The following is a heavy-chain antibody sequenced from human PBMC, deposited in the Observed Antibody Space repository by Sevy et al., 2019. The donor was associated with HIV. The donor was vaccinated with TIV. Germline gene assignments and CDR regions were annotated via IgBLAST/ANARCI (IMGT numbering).Heavy chain of an antibody. D-gene: IGHD6-13*01. J-gene: IGHJ5*02. CDR1: GGSISSSNW. CDR3: ARGAGSSSWYSWFDP. Sequence: SETLSLTCAASGGSISSSNWWSWVRQPPGKGLEWIGEIYHSGSTNYNPSLKSRVTISVDKSKNQFSLKLSSVTTADTAVYYCARGAGSSSWYSWFDPWGQGTLVTVSS. V-gene: IGHV4-4*02. CDR2: IYHSGST.